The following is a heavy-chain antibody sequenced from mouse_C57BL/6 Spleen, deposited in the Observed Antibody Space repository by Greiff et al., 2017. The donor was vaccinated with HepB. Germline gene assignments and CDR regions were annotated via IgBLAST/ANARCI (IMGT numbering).Heavy chain of an antibody. D-gene: IGHD2-5*01. CDR3: ARVYSNLFAY. J-gene: IGHJ3*01. CDR2: ISDGGSYT. V-gene: IGHV5-4*01. CDR1: GFTFSSYA. Sequence: EVQLVESGGGLVKPGGSLKLSCAASGFTFSSYAMSWVRQTPEKRLEWVATISDGGSYTYYPDNVKGRFTISRDNAKNNLYLQMSHLKSEDTAMYYCARVYSNLFAYWGRGTLVTVSA.